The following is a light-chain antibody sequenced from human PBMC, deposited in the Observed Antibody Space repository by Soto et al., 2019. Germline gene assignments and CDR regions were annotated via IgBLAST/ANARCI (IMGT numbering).Light chain of an antibody. CDR1: QNIRKY. CDR3: QQSYSTPRT. CDR2: AAS. Sequence: DIQMTQSPSSLSASVGDRVTITCRASQNIRKYLNWYQHQPGKAPKLLIYAASSLQSGVPSRFSGSGSGTDFTLTISSLQPEDFTTYYCQQSYSTPRTFGRGTKVDIK. J-gene: IGKJ1*01. V-gene: IGKV1-39*01.